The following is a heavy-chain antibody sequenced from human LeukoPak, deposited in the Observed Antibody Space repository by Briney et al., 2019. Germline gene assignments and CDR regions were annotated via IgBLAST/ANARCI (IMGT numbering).Heavy chain of an antibody. CDR2: ISYDGSNT. CDR1: GFTFSSYG. Sequence: TGGSLRLSCAASGFTFSSYGMHWVRQAPGKGLEWVAVISYDGSNTYYADSVKGRFTISRDNSKNTLYLQMNSLRAGDTALYYCARADSSGRSYYFDYWGQGTLVTVSS. D-gene: IGHD6-19*01. J-gene: IGHJ4*02. V-gene: IGHV3-30*03. CDR3: ARADSSGRSYYFDY.